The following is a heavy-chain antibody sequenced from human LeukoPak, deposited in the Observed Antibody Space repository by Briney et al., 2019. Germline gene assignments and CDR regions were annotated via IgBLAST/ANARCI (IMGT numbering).Heavy chain of an antibody. CDR2: IKSKTDGGTT. CDR1: GFTFSNAW. J-gene: IGHJ4*02. Sequence: EGSLRLSCAASGFTFSNAWMNWVRQAPGKGLEWVGRIKSKTDGGTTDYAAPVKGRFTISRDDSKNTLYLQMNSLKTEDTAVYYCTTDSPTTFYSSSWKGDFDYWGQGTLVTVSS. CDR3: TTDSPTTFYSSSWKGDFDY. V-gene: IGHV3-15*07. D-gene: IGHD6-13*01.